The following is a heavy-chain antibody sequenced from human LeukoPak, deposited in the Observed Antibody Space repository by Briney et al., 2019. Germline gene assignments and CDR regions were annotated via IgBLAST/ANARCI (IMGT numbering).Heavy chain of an antibody. V-gene: IGHV1-8*01. Sequence: ASVKVSCKASGYTFTSYDINWVRQATGQGLEWMGWMNPNSGNTGYAQKFQGRATMTRNTSISTAYMELSRLRSDDTAVYYCARDPQDDYYYYYGMDVWGQGTTVTVSS. CDR3: ARDPQDDYYYYYGMDV. CDR1: GYTFTSYD. J-gene: IGHJ6*02. D-gene: IGHD5-24*01. CDR2: MNPNSGNT.